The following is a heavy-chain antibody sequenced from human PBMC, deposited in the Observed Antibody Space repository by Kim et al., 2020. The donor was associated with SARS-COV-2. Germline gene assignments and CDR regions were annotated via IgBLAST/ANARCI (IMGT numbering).Heavy chain of an antibody. D-gene: IGHD3-16*01. J-gene: IGHJ4*02. CDR3: TKGGVH. Sequence: GGSLRLSCVGSGFTFSSYALRWVRQAPGKGLEWVAGFNNIVTSAFYIDSVKGRFITSRDNSKNTLYLQMNNVRAEDTALYYCTKGGVHWGLVTMVTGSS. V-gene: IGHV3-23*05. CDR2: FNNIVTSA. CDR1: GFTFSSYA.